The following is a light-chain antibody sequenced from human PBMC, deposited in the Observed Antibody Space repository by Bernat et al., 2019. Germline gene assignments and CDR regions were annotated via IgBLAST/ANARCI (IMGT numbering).Light chain of an antibody. V-gene: IGLV1-44*01. CDR1: SSDVGSNS. CDR2: ATN. CDR3: ASWDDSLNGWV. J-gene: IGLJ3*02. Sequence: QSVLTQPPSASGTPGQRVTISCSGSSSDVGSNSVTWYQQFPGTAPKVLMYATNERPSGVPDRFSGSKSGTSASLAISGLQSGDEGDYYCASWDDSLNGWVFGGGTKLTVL.